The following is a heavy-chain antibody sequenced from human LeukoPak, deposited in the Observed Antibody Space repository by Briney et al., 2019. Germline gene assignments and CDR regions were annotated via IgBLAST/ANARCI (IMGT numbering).Heavy chain of an antibody. V-gene: IGHV4-59*01. D-gene: IGHD6-6*01. J-gene: IGHJ4*02. CDR3: AWSYRMSSPYIDY. Sequence: SETPSLTSAVSVGSPCSVDVSSMGQPPGKGLEWIGYIYYSGTTNYNPSLQSRVTISVDTSKNQFSLKLTSVTAAYTAGYYFAWSYRMSSPYIDYWGQGSLVTVSS. CDR2: IYYSGTT. CDR1: VGSPCSVD.